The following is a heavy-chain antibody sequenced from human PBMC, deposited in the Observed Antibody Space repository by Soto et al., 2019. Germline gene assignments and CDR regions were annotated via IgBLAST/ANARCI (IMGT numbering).Heavy chain of an antibody. D-gene: IGHD4-17*01. CDR1: GGSISSYY. CDR3: ASLDGTVALDY. V-gene: IGHV4-59*01. Sequence: QVQLQESGPGLVKPSETLSLTCTVSGGSISSYYWSWIRQPPGKGLEWIGYIYYSGSTNYNPSLKGRVTISVDTSKNQFSLKLSSVTAADTAVYYCASLDGTVALDYWGQGTLVTVSS. J-gene: IGHJ4*02. CDR2: IYYSGST.